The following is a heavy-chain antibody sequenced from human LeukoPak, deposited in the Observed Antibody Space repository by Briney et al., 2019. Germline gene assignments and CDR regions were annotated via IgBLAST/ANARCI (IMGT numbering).Heavy chain of an antibody. D-gene: IGHD3-22*01. J-gene: IGHJ2*01. Sequence: GGSLRLSCAACGLIFEDCAKHCRRQAPGKGLVWVSRINSDGSSTTYADSVKGRFTISRDNAKNTLYLQMISLRAEDTAVYYRTTEGYYFDSRADYPLGYFGLWGRGTLVTVSS. CDR3: TTEGYYFDSRADYPLGYFGL. V-gene: IGHV3-74*01. CDR2: INSDGSST. CDR1: GLIFEDCA.